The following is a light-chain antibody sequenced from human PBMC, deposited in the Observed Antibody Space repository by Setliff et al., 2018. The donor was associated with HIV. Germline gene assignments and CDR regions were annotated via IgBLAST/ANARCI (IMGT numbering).Light chain of an antibody. Sequence: QSALTQPASVSGSPGQSITISCTGTSSDVGGYNSVSWYQHYPGKAPKVMIYGVNNRPSGVSNRFSGSKSGSTASLTISGLQAEDEADYFCTSYTRDNTITRVFGTGT. CDR1: SSDVGGYNS. J-gene: IGLJ1*01. CDR2: GVN. CDR3: TSYTRDNTITRV. V-gene: IGLV2-14*01.